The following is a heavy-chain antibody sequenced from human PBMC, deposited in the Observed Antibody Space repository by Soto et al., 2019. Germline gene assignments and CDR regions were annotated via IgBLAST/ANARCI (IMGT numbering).Heavy chain of an antibody. J-gene: IGHJ5*02. CDR3: TRGPPRVQWFDP. Sequence: ETLSLTGTASGGRVSSGSYYWSWIRQPPGKGLEWIGHIYFTGSTNYNPSLKSRVTMSLDTSRNQFSLKLSSVTAADTAVYYCTRGPPRVQWFDPWGLGTLVTVSS. V-gene: IGHV4-61*01. CDR2: IYFTGST. CDR1: GGRVSSGSYY.